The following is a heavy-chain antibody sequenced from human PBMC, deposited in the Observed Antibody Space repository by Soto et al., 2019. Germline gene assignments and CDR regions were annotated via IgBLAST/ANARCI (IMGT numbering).Heavy chain of an antibody. CDR3: ARTPMY. CDR1: GGSISSGGYS. Sequence: QLQLQESGSGLVKPSQTLSLTCAVSGGSISSGGYSWSWIRQPPGKGLEWIGYIYHSGSTYYNPSPXSXXALSVDRPKHQFSLKLSSVTAADTAVYYCARTPMYWGQGTLVTVSS. CDR2: IYHSGST. V-gene: IGHV4-30-2*01. J-gene: IGHJ4*02.